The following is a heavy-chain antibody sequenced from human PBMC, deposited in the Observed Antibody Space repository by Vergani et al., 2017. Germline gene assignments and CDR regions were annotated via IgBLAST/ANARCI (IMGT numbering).Heavy chain of an antibody. CDR3: ARESLYCSGGSCYSNYFDY. CDR1: GGSISSGDYY. D-gene: IGHD2-15*01. CDR2: IYYSGST. J-gene: IGHJ4*02. V-gene: IGHV4-30-4*01. Sequence: QVQLQESGPGLVKPSQTLSLTCTVSGGSISSGDYYWSWIRQPPGKGLEWIGYIYYSGSTYYNPSLKSRVTISVDTSKNQFSLKLSSVTAADTAVDSCARESLYCSGGSCYSNYFDYWGQGTLVTVSS.